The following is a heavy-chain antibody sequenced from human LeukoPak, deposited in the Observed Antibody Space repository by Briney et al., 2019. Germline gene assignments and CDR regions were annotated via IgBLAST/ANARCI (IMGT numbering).Heavy chain of an antibody. Sequence: GGSLRLSCAASGFTFSSYSMNWVRQAPGKGLEWVSYISSSSSTIYYADSVKGRLTISRDNAKNSLYLQMNSLRAEDTALYHCARRYCSSTSCFWFDPWGQGTLVTVSS. CDR3: ARRYCSSTSCFWFDP. CDR2: ISSSSSTI. CDR1: GFTFSSYS. J-gene: IGHJ5*02. V-gene: IGHV3-48*01. D-gene: IGHD2-2*01.